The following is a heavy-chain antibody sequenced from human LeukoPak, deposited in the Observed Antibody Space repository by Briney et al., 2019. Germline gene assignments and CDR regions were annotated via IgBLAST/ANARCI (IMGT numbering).Heavy chain of an antibody. Sequence: GGSLRLYCAASGFTFSSYAMSWVRQAPGKGLEWVSAISGSGGSTYYADSVKGRFTISRDNSKNTLYLQMNSLRAEDTAVYYCAKVQRYSSSWYLDYWGQGTLVTVSS. J-gene: IGHJ4*02. V-gene: IGHV3-23*01. CDR3: AKVQRYSSSWYLDY. CDR2: ISGSGGST. CDR1: GFTFSSYA. D-gene: IGHD6-13*01.